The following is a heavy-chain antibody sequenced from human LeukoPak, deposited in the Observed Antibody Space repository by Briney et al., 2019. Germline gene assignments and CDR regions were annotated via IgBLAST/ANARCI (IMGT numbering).Heavy chain of an antibody. CDR1: GDSVSSNSAA. J-gene: IGHJ6*02. CDR3: ARALYGDDCYYYYGMDV. Sequence: SQTLSLTCAISGDSVSSNSAAWNWIRQSPSRGLEWLGSTYYRPKSYNDSAVSVKSRITINTDTSKNPFTLQLNSVTPEATALYYCARALYGDDCYYYYGMDVWGHGATVTVAS. CDR2: TYYRPKSYN. V-gene: IGHV6-1*01. D-gene: IGHD4-17*01.